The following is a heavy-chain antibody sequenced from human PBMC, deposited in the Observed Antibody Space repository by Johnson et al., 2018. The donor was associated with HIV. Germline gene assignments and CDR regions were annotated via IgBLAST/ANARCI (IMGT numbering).Heavy chain of an antibody. CDR1: GFTFSSYG. D-gene: IGHD1-26*01. J-gene: IGHJ3*02. V-gene: IGHV3-15*01. CDR2: IKSKTDGGTT. CDR3: TTSVGATLRGAFDI. Sequence: VQLVESGGGVVQPGRSLRLSCAASGFTFSSYGMHWVRQAPGKGLEWVGRIKSKTDGGTTDYAAPVKGRFTISRDDSKNTLYLQMNSLKTEDTAVYYCTTSVGATLRGAFDIWGQGTMVTVSS.